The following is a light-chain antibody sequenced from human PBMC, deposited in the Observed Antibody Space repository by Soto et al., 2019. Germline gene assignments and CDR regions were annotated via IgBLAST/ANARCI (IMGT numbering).Light chain of an antibody. CDR1: QSLLSSYNNKNP. CDR2: WAS. J-gene: IGKJ2*01. CDR3: HQVLSTPYT. Sequence: DIVMTQSPDSLAMSLGERATIKCTSSQSLLSSYNNKNPLTWYQQKPGQPPKLLIFWASTRDYGVPDRFSGSGSGTDFTLSIDSLQAEDAAVYYCHQVLSTPYTFGRGTRLEIK. V-gene: IGKV4-1*01.